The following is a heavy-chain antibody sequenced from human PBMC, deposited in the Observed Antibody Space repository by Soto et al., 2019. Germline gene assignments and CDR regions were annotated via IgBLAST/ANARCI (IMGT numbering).Heavy chain of an antibody. D-gene: IGHD4-17*01. CDR3: ARRRGVTTHPYHYGMDV. Sequence: QVQLVQSGAEVKKPGASVKVSCKASGYTFTSYGISWVRQAPGQGLEWMGWISAYNGNTNYAQKLQGRVTMTTDTSTSKAYMELRSLRSDDTAVYYCARRRGVTTHPYHYGMDVWGQGTTVTVSS. CDR1: GYTFTSYG. V-gene: IGHV1-18*01. J-gene: IGHJ6*02. CDR2: ISAYNGNT.